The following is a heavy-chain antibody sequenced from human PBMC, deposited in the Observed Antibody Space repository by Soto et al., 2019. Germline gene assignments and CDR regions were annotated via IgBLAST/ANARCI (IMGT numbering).Heavy chain of an antibody. CDR1: GGSISSGEYY. CDR3: ARLIGNRWLDS. J-gene: IGHJ5*01. Sequence: SETLSLTCTVSGGSISSGEYYWSWIRQPPGKGLEWIGYIYYSGSTYYNPSLKSRVTISVDTSNNQVSLQLNSVTPDDTAVYYCARLIGNRWLDSWGQGTLVTVSS. CDR2: IYYSGST. V-gene: IGHV4-30-4*01. D-gene: IGHD3-16*01.